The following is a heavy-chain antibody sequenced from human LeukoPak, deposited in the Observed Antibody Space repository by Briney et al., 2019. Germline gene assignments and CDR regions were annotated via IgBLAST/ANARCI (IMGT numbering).Heavy chain of an antibody. V-gene: IGHV1-69*04. CDR1: DYTFTNYG. CDR2: IIPILGIA. J-gene: IGHJ3*02. Sequence: ASVKVSCKASDYTFTNYGISWVRQAPGQGLEWMGRIIPILGIANYAQKFQGRVTITADKSTSTAYMELSSLRSEDTAVYYCARDPDYYDSSGYTSGTRAFDIWGQGTMVTVSS. CDR3: ARDPDYYDSSGYTSGTRAFDI. D-gene: IGHD3-22*01.